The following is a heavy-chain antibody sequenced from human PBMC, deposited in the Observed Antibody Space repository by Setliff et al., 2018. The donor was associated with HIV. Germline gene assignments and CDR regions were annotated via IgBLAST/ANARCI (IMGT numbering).Heavy chain of an antibody. D-gene: IGHD1-26*01. CDR2: VYYTGST. J-gene: IGHJ6*03. CDR1: GGSIGSYY. Sequence: SETLSLTCIVSGGSIGSYYWSWIRQSPGKGLEWIGYVYYTGSTNYNPSLKSRVTIGVDTSKNQFSLKPTSVTAADAAVYYCARRRPPPSGLYSAYYMDVWGTGTTVTVSS. V-gene: IGHV4-59*08. CDR3: ARRRPPPSGLYSAYYMDV.